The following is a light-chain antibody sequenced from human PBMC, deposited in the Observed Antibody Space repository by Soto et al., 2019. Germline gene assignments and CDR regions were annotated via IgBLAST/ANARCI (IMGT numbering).Light chain of an antibody. CDR2: DAS. Sequence: DIQMTQSPSTLSASVGERVTITCSASQSISSWLAWYQQKPGKAPKLLIYDASSLEGGVPSRFSGSGSGTEFTLTISSLQPDDFATYYCQQYNSYSPTFGQGTKVDI. CDR3: QQYNSYSPT. J-gene: IGKJ1*01. CDR1: QSISSW. V-gene: IGKV1-5*01.